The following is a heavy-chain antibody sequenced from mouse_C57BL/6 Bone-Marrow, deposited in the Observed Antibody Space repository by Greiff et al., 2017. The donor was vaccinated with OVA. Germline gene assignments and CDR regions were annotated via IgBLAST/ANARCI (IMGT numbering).Heavy chain of an antibody. D-gene: IGHD3-1*01. Sequence: VQLKESGPELVKPGASVKISCKASGYSFTGYYMNWVKQSPEKSLEWIGEINPSTGGTTYNQKFKAKATLTVDKSSSTAYMQLKSLTSEDSAVYYCANDSGYAMDYWGQGTSVTVSS. CDR3: ANDSGYAMDY. CDR2: INPSTGGT. V-gene: IGHV1-42*01. CDR1: GYSFTGYY. J-gene: IGHJ4*01.